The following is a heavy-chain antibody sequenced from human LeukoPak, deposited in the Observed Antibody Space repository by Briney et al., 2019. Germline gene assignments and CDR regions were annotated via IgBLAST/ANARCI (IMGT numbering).Heavy chain of an antibody. CDR2: IIPISGTA. CDR3: ARSPPGYSSSWYSHDFDY. Sequence: SVKVSCKASGGTFSSYAISWVRQAPGQGLEWMGRIIPISGTANYAQKFQGRVTITTDESTSTAYMELSSLRSEDTAVYYCARSPPGYSSSWYSHDFDYWGQGTLVTVSS. D-gene: IGHD6-13*01. CDR1: GGTFSSYA. J-gene: IGHJ4*02. V-gene: IGHV1-69*05.